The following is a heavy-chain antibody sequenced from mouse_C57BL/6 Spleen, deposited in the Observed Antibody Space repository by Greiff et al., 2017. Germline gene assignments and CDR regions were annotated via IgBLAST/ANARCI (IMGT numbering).Heavy chain of an antibody. V-gene: IGHV1-69*01. J-gene: IGHJ2*01. CDR2: IDPSDSYT. CDR1: GYTFTSYW. CDR3: ARNYGDY. Sequence: QVQLQQSGAELVMPGASVKLSCKASGYTFTSYWMHWVKQRPGQGLEWIGEIDPSDSYTNYNQKFKGKSTWTVDKSSSTAYMQLSSLTSEDSAVYYCARNYGDYWGQGTTLTVSS.